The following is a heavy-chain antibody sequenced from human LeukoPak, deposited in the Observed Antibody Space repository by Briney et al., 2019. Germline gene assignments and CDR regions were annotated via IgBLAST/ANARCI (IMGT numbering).Heavy chain of an antibody. CDR3: ARCMQALNYYMDV. CDR1: GFTFSSYA. D-gene: IGHD2-8*01. Sequence: RTGGSLRLSCAASGFTFSSYAMSWVRQAPGKGLEWVSGINWNGGSTGYADSVKGRFTISRDNAKNSLYLQMNSLRAEDTALYYCARCMQALNYYMDVWGKGTTVTVSS. V-gene: IGHV3-20*04. CDR2: INWNGGST. J-gene: IGHJ6*03.